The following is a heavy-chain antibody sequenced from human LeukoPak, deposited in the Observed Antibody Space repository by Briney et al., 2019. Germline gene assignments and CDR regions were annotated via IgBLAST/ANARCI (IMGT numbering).Heavy chain of an antibody. CDR1: GYTFTGYY. V-gene: IGHV1-2*02. CDR3: ARARNYYDSSGFYYEGDAFDI. D-gene: IGHD3-22*01. J-gene: IGHJ3*02. Sequence: ASVKVSCKASGYTFTGYYIHWVRQAPGQGLEWMGWINPHSGGTNYAQKFQGGVTMTRDTSITTAYMELSSLRSDDTAVYYCARARNYYDSSGFYYEGDAFDIWGQGTMVTVSS. CDR2: INPHSGGT.